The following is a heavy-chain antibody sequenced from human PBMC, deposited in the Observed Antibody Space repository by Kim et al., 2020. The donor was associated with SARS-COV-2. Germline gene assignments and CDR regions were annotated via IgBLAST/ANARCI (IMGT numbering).Heavy chain of an antibody. CDR2: IYYSGST. J-gene: IGHJ4*02. D-gene: IGHD5-18*01. CDR3: ARTPRSWARGYSYGSDY. Sequence: SETLSLTCTVSGGSISSSSYYWGWIRQPPGKGLEWIGSIYYSGSTYYNPSVKSRVTISVDTSKNQFSLKLSSVTAADTAVYYCARTPRSWARGYSYGSDYWGQGTLVTVSS. CDR1: GGSISSSSYY. V-gene: IGHV4-39*01.